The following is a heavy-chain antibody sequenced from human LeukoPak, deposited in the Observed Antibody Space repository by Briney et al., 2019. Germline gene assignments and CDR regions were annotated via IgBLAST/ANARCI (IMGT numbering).Heavy chain of an antibody. CDR1: GGSISSYY. CDR2: IYTSGST. D-gene: IGHD3-10*01. Sequence: PSETLSRTCTGSGGSISSYYWSWIRQPAGKGLEWIGRIYTSGSTNYNPSLKSLVTMSVDTSKNQFSLKLSSVTAADTAVYYCASSLLERGSGSYLWYYYYMDVWGKGTTVTVSS. V-gene: IGHV4-4*07. CDR3: ASSLLERGSGSYLWYYYYMDV. J-gene: IGHJ6*03.